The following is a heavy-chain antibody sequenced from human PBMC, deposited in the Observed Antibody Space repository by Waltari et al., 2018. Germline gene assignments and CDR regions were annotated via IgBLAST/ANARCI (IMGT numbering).Heavy chain of an antibody. Sequence: EVQLVESGGGLVQPGGSLSLSCAASGSTFNDYWMHWVRQAPGKGLVSVSQINLDGSITSYADSVKGRFTISRDNAKNTLFLQMNSLRAEDTAVYYCVLYSSSFLGDCWGQGTLVTVSS. CDR3: VLYSSSFLGDC. J-gene: IGHJ4*02. V-gene: IGHV3-74*01. D-gene: IGHD6-13*01. CDR1: GSTFNDYW. CDR2: INLDGSIT.